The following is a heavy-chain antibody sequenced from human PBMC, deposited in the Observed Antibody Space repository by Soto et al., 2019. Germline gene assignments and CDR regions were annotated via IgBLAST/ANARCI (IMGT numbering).Heavy chain of an antibody. CDR2: INVDNGET. CDR1: GYNFMRYG. D-gene: IGHD1-26*01. CDR3: ARWISGGYSDWFDP. J-gene: IGHJ5*02. Sequence: QVQLVQSGAEVKKPGASVKVSCKASGYNFMRYGFTWVRQAPGQGLEWMGWINVDNGETKYPQKIQGRVTMTTDTSMSTVYMELRSLTSDDTAVYYCARWISGGYSDWFDPWGHGTLVTVSS. V-gene: IGHV1-18*04.